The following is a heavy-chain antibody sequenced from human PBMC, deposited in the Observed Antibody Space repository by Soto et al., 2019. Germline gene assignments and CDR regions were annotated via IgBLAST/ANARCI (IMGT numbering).Heavy chain of an antibody. D-gene: IGHD2-2*01. V-gene: IGHV3-48*02. J-gene: IGHJ6*02. CDR2: ISSSSSTI. CDR3: ARGDIVVVYGMDV. CDR1: GFTFSSYS. Sequence: EVQLVESGGGLVQPGGSLRLSCAASGFTFSSYSMNWVRQAPGKGLEWVSYISSSSSTIYYADSVKGRFTISRDNAKNSLYLQMNSLIDEDTAVYYCARGDIVVVYGMDVWGQGTTVTVSS.